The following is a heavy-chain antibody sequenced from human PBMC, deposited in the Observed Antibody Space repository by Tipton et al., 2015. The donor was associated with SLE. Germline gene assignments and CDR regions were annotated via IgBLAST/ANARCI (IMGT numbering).Heavy chain of an antibody. D-gene: IGHD3-10*01. V-gene: IGHV3-74*01. Sequence: GSLRLSCAASGFSFTSYWMHWVRQAPGKGLVWVSRINSDGIGTDYADSVKGRFTISRDLAKRILYLQMNSLRADDTAVYYCARDLLWFPGYGMDVWGQGTTVAVSS. CDR1: GFSFTSYW. CDR2: INSDGIGT. J-gene: IGHJ6*02. CDR3: ARDLLWFPGYGMDV.